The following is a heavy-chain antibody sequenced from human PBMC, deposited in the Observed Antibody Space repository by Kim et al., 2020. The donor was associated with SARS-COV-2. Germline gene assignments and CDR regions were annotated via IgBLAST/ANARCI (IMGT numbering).Heavy chain of an antibody. CDR2: IKSKTDGGTT. J-gene: IGHJ6*02. Sequence: GGSLRLSCTASGFTFSNAWMNWVRQAPGKGLEWVGRIKSKTDGGTTEYAAPVKGRFIISRDDSKNTLYLEMNSLKTEDTAVYYCTTISITKVRGVLGRWVYYYYGIDVWGQGTTVTVSS. CDR1: GFTFSNAW. CDR3: TTISITKVRGVLGRWVYYYYGIDV. V-gene: IGHV3-15*01. D-gene: IGHD3-10*01.